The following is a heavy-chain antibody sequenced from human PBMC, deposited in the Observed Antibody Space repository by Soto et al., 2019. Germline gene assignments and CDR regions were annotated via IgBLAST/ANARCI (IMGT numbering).Heavy chain of an antibody. CDR2: IIPILGIA. CDR3: AREGGAYCSSTSCYGGSFDY. CDR1: GGTFSSYT. V-gene: IGHV1-69*04. D-gene: IGHD2-2*01. J-gene: IGHJ4*02. Sequence: ASVKVSCKASGGTFSSYTISWVRQAPGQGLEWMGRIIPILGIANYAQKFQGRVTITADKSTSTAYMELSSLRSEDTAVYYCAREGGAYCSSTSCYGGSFDYWGQGTLVTVSS.